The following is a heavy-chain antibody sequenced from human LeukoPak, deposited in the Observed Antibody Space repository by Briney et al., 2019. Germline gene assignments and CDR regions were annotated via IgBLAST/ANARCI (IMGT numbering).Heavy chain of an antibody. V-gene: IGHV3-9*01. Sequence: GRSLRLSCAASGFTFEDYAMHWVRQAPGKGLEWVSGISWNSDKIGYADSVQGRFIISRDNAKNSLYLQMDSLRAEDTALYQCAKAIDYFYFGMDVWGRGTTVTVSS. CDR2: ISWNSDKI. J-gene: IGHJ6*02. CDR3: AKAIDYFYFGMDV. CDR1: GFTFEDYA.